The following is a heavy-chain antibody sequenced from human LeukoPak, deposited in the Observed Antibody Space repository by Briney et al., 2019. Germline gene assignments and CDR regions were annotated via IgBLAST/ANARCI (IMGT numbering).Heavy chain of an antibody. CDR3: AKGVAVASPYYFDY. V-gene: IGHV3-23*01. J-gene: IGHJ4*02. D-gene: IGHD6-19*01. Sequence: GGSLRLSCAASGFTFSSYAMSWVRQAPGKGLGGVYPISGSGSSTYYADSVKGRFTISRDNSKNTLYLQMNSLRAEDTAVYYCAKGVAVASPYYFDYWGQGTLVTVSS. CDR2: ISGSGSST. CDR1: GFTFSSYA.